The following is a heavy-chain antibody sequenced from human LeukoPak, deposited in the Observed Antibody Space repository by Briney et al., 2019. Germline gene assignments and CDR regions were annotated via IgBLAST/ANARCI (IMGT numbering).Heavy chain of an antibody. CDR2: ISYDGSNK. V-gene: IGHV3-30*18. Sequence: GGSLRLSCAASGFTFSSYGMHWVRQAPGKGLEWVAVISYDGSNKYYADSVKGRFTISRDNSKNTLYLQMNSLRAEDTAVYYCAKDFGWSFDYWGQETLVTVSS. D-gene: IGHD2-8*01. J-gene: IGHJ4*02. CDR3: AKDFGWSFDY. CDR1: GFTFSSYG.